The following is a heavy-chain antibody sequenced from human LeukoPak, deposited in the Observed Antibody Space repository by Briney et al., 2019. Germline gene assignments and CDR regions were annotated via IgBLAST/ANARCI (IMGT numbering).Heavy chain of an antibody. Sequence: GGSLRFSCAASRFTFSTYEVNWVRQAPGKGLEWVSHISVGEPIITYYADAVRGRFAITRDNAKNTLYLQMNSLRAEDTAVYYCVRESNSGMRRWGQGTLVTVSS. CDR1: RFTFSTYE. J-gene: IGHJ1*01. D-gene: IGHD3-10*01. CDR2: ISVGEPII. CDR3: VRESNSGMRR. V-gene: IGHV3-48*03.